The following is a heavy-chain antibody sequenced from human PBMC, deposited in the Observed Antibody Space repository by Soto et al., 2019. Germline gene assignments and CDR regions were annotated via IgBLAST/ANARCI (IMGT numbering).Heavy chain of an antibody. J-gene: IGHJ4*02. V-gene: IGHV4-4*02. CDR3: ARLIYDSRLNYLYFDS. CDR2: VYRDGSA. D-gene: IGHD3-22*01. CDR1: GVSISSGNW. Sequence: PSETLSLTCDVSGVSISSGNWWRWVRQPPGRELEWSGEVYRDGSANYHPSLARPVTISVDTSKNHFSLRLSSVTAADTAIYYFARLIYDSRLNYLYFDSWGQGMLVTVSS.